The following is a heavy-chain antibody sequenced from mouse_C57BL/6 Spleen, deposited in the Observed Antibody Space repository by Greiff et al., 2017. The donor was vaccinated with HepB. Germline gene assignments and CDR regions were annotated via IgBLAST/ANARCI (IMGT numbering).Heavy chain of an antibody. CDR1: GYSFTGYY. CDR3: AKGIAAQAPWFAY. Sequence: EVKLLESGPELVKPGASVKISCKASGYSFTGYYMNWVKQSPEKSLEWIGEINPSTGGTTYNQKFKAKATLTVDKSSSTAHMQLKSLTSEDSAVYYCAKGIAAQAPWFAYWGQGTLVTVSA. CDR2: INPSTGGT. V-gene: IGHV1-42*01. D-gene: IGHD3-2*02. J-gene: IGHJ3*01.